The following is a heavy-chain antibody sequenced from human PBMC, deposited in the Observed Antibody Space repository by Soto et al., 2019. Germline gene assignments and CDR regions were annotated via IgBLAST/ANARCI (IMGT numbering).Heavy chain of an antibody. J-gene: IGHJ6*02. CDR3: ARVGSSSSRSYYYYYYGMEV. CDR2: ISYDGSNK. V-gene: IGHV3-30-3*01. CDR1: GFTFSSYA. Sequence: QVQLVESGGGVVQPGRSLRLSCAASGFTFSSYAMHWVRQAPGKGLEWVAVISYDGSNKYYADSVKGRFTISRDNYKNTLYLQMNSLRAEDTAVYYCARVGSSSSRSYYYYYYGMEVWGQGTTVTVSS. D-gene: IGHD6-6*01.